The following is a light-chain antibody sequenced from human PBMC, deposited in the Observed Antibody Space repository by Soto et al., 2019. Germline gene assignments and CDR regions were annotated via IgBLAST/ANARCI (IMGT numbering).Light chain of an antibody. CDR2: GAS. CDR3: QQYHNWPLP. CDR1: QSISSN. V-gene: IGKV3D-15*01. J-gene: IGKJ4*02. Sequence: EIVMTQSPATLSVSPGERATLSCRARQSISSNLAWYQQKPGQAPRLLIYGASTKATGIPARFSGSGSGTEVPLVIGGLQSEDFSLSYYQQYHNWPLPCGGET.